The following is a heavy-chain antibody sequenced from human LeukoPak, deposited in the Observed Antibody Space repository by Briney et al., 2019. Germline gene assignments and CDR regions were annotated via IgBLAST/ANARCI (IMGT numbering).Heavy chain of an antibody. CDR2: ISSSSSYI. D-gene: IGHD6-13*01. CDR3: ATAGAIAAAGTVSTTTFDY. Sequence: GGSLRLSCAASGFTFSSYSMNWVRQAPGKGLEWVSSISSSSSYIYYADSVKGRFTISRDNAKNSLYLQMNSLRAEDTAVYYCATAGAIAAAGTVSTTTFDYWGQGTLVTVSS. CDR1: GFTFSSYS. J-gene: IGHJ4*02. V-gene: IGHV3-21*01.